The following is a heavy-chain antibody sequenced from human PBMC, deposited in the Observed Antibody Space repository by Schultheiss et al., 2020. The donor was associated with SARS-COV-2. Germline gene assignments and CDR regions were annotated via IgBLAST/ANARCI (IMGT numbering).Heavy chain of an antibody. D-gene: IGHD2-15*01. CDR3: ARGCSGGSCLDNWFDP. V-gene: IGHV1-46*01. CDR2: INPSGGST. J-gene: IGHJ5*02. CDR1: GYTFTGYY. Sequence: ASVKVSCKASGYTFTGYYMHWVRQAPGQGLEWMGIINPSGGSTSYAQKFQGRVTMTRDTSTSTVYMELSSLRSEDTAVYYCARGCSGGSCLDNWFDPWGQGTLVTVSS.